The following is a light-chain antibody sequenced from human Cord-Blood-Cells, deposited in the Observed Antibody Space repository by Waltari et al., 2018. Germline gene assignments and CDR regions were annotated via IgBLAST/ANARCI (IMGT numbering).Light chain of an antibody. J-gene: IGLJ2*01. CDR2: DVS. Sequence: QSALTQPRSVSASPGQSVTISCTGPSSDVGGYNYVSWYQQHPGKAPKRMIYDVSKRPSGVPDRFSGSKSGNTASLTISGLQAEDEADYYCCSYAGSYTVVFGGGTKLTVL. CDR1: SSDVGGYNY. V-gene: IGLV2-11*01. CDR3: CSYAGSYTVV.